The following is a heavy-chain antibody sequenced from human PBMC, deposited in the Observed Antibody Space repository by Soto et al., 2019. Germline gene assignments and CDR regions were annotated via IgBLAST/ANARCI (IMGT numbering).Heavy chain of an antibody. V-gene: IGHV5-10-1*01. Sequence: GESLKISCKGSGYSFTSYWISWVRQMPGKGLEWMGRIDPSDSYTNYSPSFQGHVTISADKSISTAYLQWSSLKASDTAMYYCASGSYYEYYYYGMDVWGQGTTVTVSS. CDR2: IDPSDSYT. J-gene: IGHJ6*02. CDR1: GYSFTSYW. CDR3: ASGSYYEYYYYGMDV. D-gene: IGHD1-26*01.